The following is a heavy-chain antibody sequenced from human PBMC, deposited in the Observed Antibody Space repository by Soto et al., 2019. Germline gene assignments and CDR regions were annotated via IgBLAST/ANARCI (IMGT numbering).Heavy chain of an antibody. J-gene: IGHJ6*02. CDR2: IDPSDSYT. CDR3: ARHRLPNCSSTSCLGMDV. Sequence: PGESLKISCKGSGYSFTSYWISWVRQMPGKGLEWMGRIDPSDSYTNYSPSFQGHVTISADKSISTAYLQWSSLKASDTAMYYCARHRLPNCSSTSCLGMDVWGQGTTVTV. V-gene: IGHV5-10-1*01. D-gene: IGHD2-2*01. CDR1: GYSFTSYW.